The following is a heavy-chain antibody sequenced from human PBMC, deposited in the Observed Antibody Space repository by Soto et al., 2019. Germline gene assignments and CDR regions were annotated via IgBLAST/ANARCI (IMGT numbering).Heavy chain of an antibody. V-gene: IGHV4-61*03. J-gene: IGHJ5*02. D-gene: IGHD5-18*01. Sequence: PSETLSLTCTVFGASVSSGTDYWSWQRQAPGKGLEWVGHIYYTGSTNYNPSLNNRVTISVDTSKNHFSLQLTSVTAADTAVYYCARGAGFSYASTWFDIWGQGTLVTVSS. CDR1: GASVSSGTDY. CDR3: ARGAGFSYASTWFDI. CDR2: IYYTGST.